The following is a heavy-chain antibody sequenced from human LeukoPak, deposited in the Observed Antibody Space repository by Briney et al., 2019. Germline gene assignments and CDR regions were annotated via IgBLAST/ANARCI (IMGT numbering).Heavy chain of an antibody. CDR2: ISGSGGST. D-gene: IGHD3-10*01. Sequence: PGGSLRLSCAASGFTFSSSAMSWVRQAPGKGLEWVSVISGSGGSTFYADSVKGRCTISRDTSKNTLFLQMNSLRADDTAVYFCAKVEPRGSDYWGQGTLVTVSS. CDR1: GFTFSSSA. J-gene: IGHJ4*02. CDR3: AKVEPRGSDY. V-gene: IGHV3-23*01.